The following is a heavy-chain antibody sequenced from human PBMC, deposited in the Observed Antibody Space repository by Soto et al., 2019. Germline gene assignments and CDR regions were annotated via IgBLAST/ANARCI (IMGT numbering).Heavy chain of an antibody. Sequence: QVQLVESGGGVVQPGRSLRLSCAASGFTFSSYGMHWVRQAPGKGLEWVAVISYDGSNNYYADSVKGRFTISRDNCKTTLYLQMNSLRAEDTAVYYCAKDRLAVAGIAVSWGQGTLVTVSS. D-gene: IGHD6-19*01. CDR1: GFTFSSYG. V-gene: IGHV3-30*18. J-gene: IGHJ5*02. CDR2: ISYDGSNN. CDR3: AKDRLAVAGIAVS.